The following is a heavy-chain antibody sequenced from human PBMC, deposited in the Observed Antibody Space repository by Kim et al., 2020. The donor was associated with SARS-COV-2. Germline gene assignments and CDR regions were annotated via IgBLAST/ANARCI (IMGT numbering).Heavy chain of an antibody. CDR2: IRSKANSYAT. CDR3: TRRGNDYGDYVDY. D-gene: IGHD4-17*01. J-gene: IGHJ4*02. Sequence: GGSLRLSCAASGFTFSGSAMHWVRQASGKGLEWVGRIRSKANSYATAYAASVKGRFTISRDDSKNTAYLQMNSLKTEDTAVYYCTRRGNDYGDYVDYWGQGTLVTVSS. V-gene: IGHV3-73*01. CDR1: GFTFSGSA.